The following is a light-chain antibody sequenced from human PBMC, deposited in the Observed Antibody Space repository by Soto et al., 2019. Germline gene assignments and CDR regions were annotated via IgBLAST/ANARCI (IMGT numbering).Light chain of an antibody. CDR1: NSNIGSKY. CDR3: AAWDNNLGGPA. J-gene: IGLJ2*01. Sequence: QSVLTQPPSASGTPGQRVSISCSGSNSNIGSKYVYWYQQLPGTAPKLLMYRNNQRPSGVPDRFSGSKSGTSASLAISGLRSEDEADYYSAAWDNNLGGPAFGGGTKLTVL. V-gene: IGLV1-47*01. CDR2: RNN.